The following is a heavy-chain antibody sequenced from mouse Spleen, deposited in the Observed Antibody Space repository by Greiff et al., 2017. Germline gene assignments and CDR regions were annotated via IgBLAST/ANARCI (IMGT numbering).Heavy chain of an antibody. CDR2: IRNKANGYTT. V-gene: IGHV7-3*01. CDR1: GFTFTDYY. J-gene: IGHJ3*01. CDR3: ARSFYGNYLFAY. D-gene: IGHD2-1*01. Sequence: EVKLVESGGGLVQPGGSLSLSCAASGFTFTDYYMSWVRQPPGKALEWLGFIRNKANGYTTEYSASVKGRFTISRDNSQSILYLQMNALRAEDSATYYCARSFYGNYLFAYWGQGTLVTVSA.